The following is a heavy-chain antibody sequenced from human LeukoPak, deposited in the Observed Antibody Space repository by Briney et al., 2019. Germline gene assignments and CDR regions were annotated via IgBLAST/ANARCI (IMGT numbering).Heavy chain of an antibody. CDR3: AKGKVNHDGAFDF. Sequence: TGGSLRLSCAASGFTFSTYTMNWVRQAPGKGLEWVSGISAGGATTHYADSVKGRFTMSRDNSKKTVYLQMNSLRAEDTAIYYCAKGKVNHDGAFDFWGQGTMVTVSS. CDR1: GFTFSTYT. D-gene: IGHD3-16*01. J-gene: IGHJ3*01. V-gene: IGHV3-23*01. CDR2: ISAGGATT.